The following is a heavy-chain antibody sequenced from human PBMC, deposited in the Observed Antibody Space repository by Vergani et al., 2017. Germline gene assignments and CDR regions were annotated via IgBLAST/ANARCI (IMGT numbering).Heavy chain of an antibody. CDR2: IKSKTDGGTT. V-gene: IGHV3-15*01. CDR3: TTDPPLLWFGELSIDY. Sequence: EVQLVESGGGLVKHGGSLSLSCADSGFTFSNAWMSWVRQAPGKGLEWVGRIKSKTDGGTTDYAAPVKGRFTISRDDSKNTLYLQMNSLKTEDTAVYYCTTDPPLLWFGELSIDYWGQGTLVTVSS. J-gene: IGHJ4*02. CDR1: GFTFSNAW. D-gene: IGHD3-10*01.